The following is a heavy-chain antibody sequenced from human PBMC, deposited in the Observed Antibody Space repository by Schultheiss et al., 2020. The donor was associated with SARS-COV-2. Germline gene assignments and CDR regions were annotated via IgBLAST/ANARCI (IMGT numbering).Heavy chain of an antibody. CDR3: ARGGGGYSYALDY. CDR2: ISHDGYTK. V-gene: IGHV3-30*06. Sequence: GGSLRLSCAASGFTFSSYGMHWVRQAPGKGLEWVAVISHDGYTKYYADSVKGRFTISRDNSKNTVYLQMSSLRAEDTAVYYCARGGGGYSYALDYWGQGALVTVSS. D-gene: IGHD5-18*01. J-gene: IGHJ4*02. CDR1: GFTFSSYG.